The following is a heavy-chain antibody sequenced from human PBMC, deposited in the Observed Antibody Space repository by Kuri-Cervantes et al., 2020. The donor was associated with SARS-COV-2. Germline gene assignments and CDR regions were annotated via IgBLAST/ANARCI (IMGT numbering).Heavy chain of an antibody. CDR3: ARHQYDFWSGYYPPPHFDY. D-gene: IGHD3-3*01. CDR1: GGSFSGYY. Sequence: SETLSLTCAVYGGSFSGYYWSWIRQPPGKGLEWIGEINHSGSTYYNPSLKSRVTISVDTSKNQFSLKLSSVTAADTAVYYCARHQYDFWSGYYPPPHFDYWGQGTLVTVSS. CDR2: INHSGST. J-gene: IGHJ4*02. V-gene: IGHV4-34*01.